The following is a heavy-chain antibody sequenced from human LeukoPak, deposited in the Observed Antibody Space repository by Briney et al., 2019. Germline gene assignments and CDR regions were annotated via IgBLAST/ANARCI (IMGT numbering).Heavy chain of an antibody. CDR2: IIPIFGTA. Sequence: GASVKVSCKASGGTFSSYAISWVRQAPGQGLEWMGGIIPIFGTANYAQKFQGRVTITTDESTSTAYMELSSLRSEDTAVYYCATGGGENRPPPYYFDSGAKEPLPPVSS. D-gene: IGHD1-14*01. CDR3: ATGGGENRPPPYYFDS. V-gene: IGHV1-69*05. CDR1: GGTFSSYA. J-gene: IGHJ4*02.